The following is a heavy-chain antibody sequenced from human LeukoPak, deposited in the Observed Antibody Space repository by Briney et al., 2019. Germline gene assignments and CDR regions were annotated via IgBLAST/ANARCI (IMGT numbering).Heavy chain of an antibody. CDR3: ARGAGSYYLHFDY. J-gene: IGHJ4*02. Sequence: GGSLRLSCTASGFIFNPYWMTWVRQAPGKGLEWVANIKHDGSDKYYVDSVKGRFTISRDNAKNSLYLQMNSLRAEDTAVYYCARGAGSYYLHFDYWGQGTLVTVSS. D-gene: IGHD3-10*01. CDR1: GFIFNPYW. CDR2: IKHDGSDK. V-gene: IGHV3-7*01.